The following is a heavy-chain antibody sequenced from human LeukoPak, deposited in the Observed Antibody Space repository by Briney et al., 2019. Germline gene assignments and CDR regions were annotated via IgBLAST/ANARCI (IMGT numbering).Heavy chain of an antibody. CDR3: ARVGRRTMIVVVIAYYFDY. CDR1: GFTFSDYY. CDR2: ISSSGSTI. Sequence: GSLRLSCAASGFTFSDYYMSWIRQAPGKGLEWVSYISSSGSTIYYADSVKGRFTISRDNAKNSLYLQMNSLRAEDTAVYYCARVGRRTMIVVVIAYYFDYWGQGTLVTVSS. J-gene: IGHJ4*02. D-gene: IGHD3-22*01. V-gene: IGHV3-11*04.